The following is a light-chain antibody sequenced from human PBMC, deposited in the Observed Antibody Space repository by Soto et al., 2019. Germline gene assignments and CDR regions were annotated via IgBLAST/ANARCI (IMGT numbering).Light chain of an antibody. CDR1: QSISRH. V-gene: IGKV1-5*03. Sequence: DIHMTQPPSSLSPSVGDRVTLTCRASQSISRHLNWYQQKPGKAPKLLIYKASSLESGVPSRFSGSGSGTEFTLTISSLQPDDFATYYCQQYNSYWTFGQGTKVDI. J-gene: IGKJ1*01. CDR2: KAS. CDR3: QQYNSYWT.